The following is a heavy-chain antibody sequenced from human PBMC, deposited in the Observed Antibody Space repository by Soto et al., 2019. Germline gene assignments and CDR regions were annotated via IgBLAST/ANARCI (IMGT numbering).Heavy chain of an antibody. CDR1: GFIFSDHY. D-gene: IGHD1-26*01. CDR2: IKNQANSYTT. Sequence: PGGSLRLSCAASGFIFSDHYMDWVRQVPGKGLEWVGRIKNQANSYTTEYAASVKGRFTISRDDSKNSLYLQMNSLKTEDTAVYYCTRISLVGATGGRYFDYWGQGTLLTVSS. CDR3: TRISLVGATGGRYFDY. J-gene: IGHJ4*02. V-gene: IGHV3-72*01.